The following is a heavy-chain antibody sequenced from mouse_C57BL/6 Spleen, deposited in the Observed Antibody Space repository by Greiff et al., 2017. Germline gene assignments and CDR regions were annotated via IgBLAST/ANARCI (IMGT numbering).Heavy chain of an antibody. Sequence: VQLKQSGGGLVKPGGSLKLSCAASGFTFSDYGMHWVRQAPEKGLEWVAYISSGSSTIYYADTVKGRFTISRDNAKNTLFLQMTSLRSEDTAMYYCARYYGSSYGDYYAMDYWGQGTSVTVSS. CDR1: GFTFSDYG. V-gene: IGHV5-17*01. J-gene: IGHJ4*01. D-gene: IGHD1-1*01. CDR3: ARYYGSSYGDYYAMDY. CDR2: ISSGSSTI.